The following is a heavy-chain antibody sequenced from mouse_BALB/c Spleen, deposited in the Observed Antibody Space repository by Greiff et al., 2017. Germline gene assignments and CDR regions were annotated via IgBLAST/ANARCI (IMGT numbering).Heavy chain of an antibody. CDR1: GYTFTSYW. D-gene: IGHD2-10*02. CDR3: ARRYGSYAMDY. V-gene: IGHV1-7*01. CDR2: INPSTGYT. Sequence: VQLQQSGAELAKPGASVKMSCKASGYTFTSYWMHWVKQRPGQGLEWIGYINPSTGYTEYNQKFKDKATLTADKSSSTAYMQLSSLTSEDSAVYYCARRYGSYAMDYWGQGTSVTVSS. J-gene: IGHJ4*01.